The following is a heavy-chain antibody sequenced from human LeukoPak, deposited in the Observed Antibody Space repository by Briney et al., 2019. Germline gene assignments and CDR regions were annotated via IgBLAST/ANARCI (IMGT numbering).Heavy chain of an antibody. CDR1: GFPFSSYW. J-gene: IGHJ4*02. CDR2: INADGSDT. V-gene: IGHV3-74*01. CDR3: ARGGSGSYYPY. D-gene: IGHD3-10*01. Sequence: GGSLRLSCAASGFPFSSYWMHWVRQAPGKGLVWVSRINADGSDTDYADSVKGRFTISRDNAQNTLYLQMNSLRADDTAVYYCARGGSGSYYPYWGQGTLVTVSS.